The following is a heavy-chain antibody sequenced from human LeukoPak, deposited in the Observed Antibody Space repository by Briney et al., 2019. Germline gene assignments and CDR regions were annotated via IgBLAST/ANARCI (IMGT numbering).Heavy chain of an antibody. V-gene: IGHV1-2*02. D-gene: IGHD2-15*01. J-gene: IGHJ3*02. CDR1: GYTFTSYY. CDR3: TKDGWPEDMVMLLRPHEACDM. Sequence: ASVKVSCKASGYTFTSYYVHWVRQAPGQGLQWVGWINPTSGGTNYALNLQGRVTMTRDTSINTAYMELSRLRSDYTAVYYCTKDGWPEDMVMLLRPHEACDMGGQGTMVTVSS. CDR2: INPTSGGT.